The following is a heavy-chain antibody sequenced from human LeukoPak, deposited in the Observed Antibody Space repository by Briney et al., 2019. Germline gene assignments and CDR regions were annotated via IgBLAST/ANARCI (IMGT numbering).Heavy chain of an antibody. CDR1: GYTFTSYG. D-gene: IGHD3-10*01. J-gene: IGHJ5*02. CDR2: MIPILGIA. V-gene: IGHV1-69*04. CDR3: ASLFGGYYGSGSYGIP. Sequence: SVKVSCKASGYTFTSYGISWVRQAPGQGLEWMGRMIPILGIANYAQKFQGRVTITADKSTSTAYMELSSLRSEDTAVYYCASLFGGYYGSGSYGIPWGQGTLVTVSS.